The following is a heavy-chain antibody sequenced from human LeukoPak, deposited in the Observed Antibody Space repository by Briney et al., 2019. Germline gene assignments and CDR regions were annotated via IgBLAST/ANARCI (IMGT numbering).Heavy chain of an antibody. V-gene: IGHV4-30-2*01. CDR3: GRNFEASSTWYIQY. CDR1: GGSISSGGYY. Sequence: SQTLSLTCTVSGGSISSGGYYWSWIRQPPGKGLEWIGYIYHSGSTYYNPSLESRVTISVDTSKKQISLILKSVTAADTAVYYCGRNFEASSTWYIQYWGQGSLVTVSS. D-gene: IGHD2-2*01. CDR2: IYHSGST. J-gene: IGHJ1*01.